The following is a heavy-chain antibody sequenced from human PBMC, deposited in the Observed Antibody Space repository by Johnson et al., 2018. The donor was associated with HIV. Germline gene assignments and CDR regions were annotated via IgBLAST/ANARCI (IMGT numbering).Heavy chain of an antibody. J-gene: IGHJ3*02. D-gene: IGHD6-19*01. CDR2: INWNGGST. CDR1: GFTFDDYG. Sequence: VQLVESGGGVVRPGGSLRLSCAASGFTFDDYGMSWVRQAPGKGLEWVSGINWNGGSTGYADSVKGRFTISRDNAKNSLYLQMNSLRTEDTAVYYCTRGRSSGWYGTAFDIWGQGTMVTVSS. CDR3: TRGRSSGWYGTAFDI. V-gene: IGHV3-20*04.